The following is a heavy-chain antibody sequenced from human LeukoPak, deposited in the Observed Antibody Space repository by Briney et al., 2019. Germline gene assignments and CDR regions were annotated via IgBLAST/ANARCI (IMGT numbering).Heavy chain of an antibody. J-gene: IGHJ3*02. D-gene: IGHD3-3*01. CDR3: ARGVVVGAFDI. CDR2: IILIFGTA. CDR1: GGTFSSYA. V-gene: IGHV1-69*05. Sequence: GAAVKVSCKASGGTFSSYAISWVRQAPAQGLEWMGGIILIFGTANYAQKFQGRVTITTDESTSTAYMELSSLRSEDTAVYYCARGVVVGAFDIWGQGTMVTVSS.